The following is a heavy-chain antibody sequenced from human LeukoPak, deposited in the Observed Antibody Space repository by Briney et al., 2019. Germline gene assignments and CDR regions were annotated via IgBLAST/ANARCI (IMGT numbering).Heavy chain of an antibody. CDR1: GFTFDDYG. Sequence: GGSLRLSCAASGFTFDDYGMSWVRQAPGKGLEWVSGINWNGGSTGYADSVKGRFTIPRDNAKNSLYLQMNSLRAEDTALYYCARGHIVVVVAATEFDYWGQGTLVTVSS. CDR3: ARGHIVVVVAATEFDY. V-gene: IGHV3-20*04. D-gene: IGHD2-15*01. CDR2: INWNGGST. J-gene: IGHJ4*02.